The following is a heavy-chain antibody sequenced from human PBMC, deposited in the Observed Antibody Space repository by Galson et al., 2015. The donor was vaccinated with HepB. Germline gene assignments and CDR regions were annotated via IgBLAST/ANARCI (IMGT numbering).Heavy chain of an antibody. Sequence: SLRLSCAASGFTFSSYSMNWVRQAPGKGLEWVSSISSSSSYIYYADSVKGRFTISRDNAKNSLYLQMNSLRAEDTAVYYCARGGYCSSTSCYTDVHVFDNWFDPWGQGTLVTVSS. CDR2: ISSSSSYI. CDR3: ARGGYCSSTSCYTDVHVFDNWFDP. CDR1: GFTFSSYS. V-gene: IGHV3-21*01. D-gene: IGHD2-2*02. J-gene: IGHJ5*02.